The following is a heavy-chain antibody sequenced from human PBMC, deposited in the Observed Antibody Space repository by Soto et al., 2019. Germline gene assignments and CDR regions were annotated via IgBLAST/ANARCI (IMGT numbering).Heavy chain of an antibody. Sequence: SQTLSLPCAVYGGSFRGYYWSWIRQPPGKGLEWIGEINHSGSTNYNPSLKSRVTISVDTSKNQFSLKLSSVTAADTAVYYCARGGGVVVVAVQYYFDYWGQGTLVTVSS. V-gene: IGHV4-34*01. D-gene: IGHD2-15*01. CDR2: INHSGST. CDR3: ARGGGVVVVAVQYYFDY. CDR1: GGSFRGYY. J-gene: IGHJ4*02.